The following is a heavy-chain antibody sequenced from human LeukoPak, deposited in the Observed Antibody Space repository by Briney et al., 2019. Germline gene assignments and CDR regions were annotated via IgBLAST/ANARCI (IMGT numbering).Heavy chain of an antibody. CDR2: INPNSGGT. J-gene: IGHJ4*02. D-gene: IGHD2-2*01. CDR3: VRGGGIVVVPGQLGY. V-gene: IGHV1-2*02. Sequence: ASVKVSCKASGYTFTSYDINWVRQATGQGLEWMGWINPNSGGTNYAQKFQGRVTMTRDTSISTAYMELRRLRSDDTGVYYCVRGGGIVVVPGQLGYWGQGTLVTVSS. CDR1: GYTFTSYD.